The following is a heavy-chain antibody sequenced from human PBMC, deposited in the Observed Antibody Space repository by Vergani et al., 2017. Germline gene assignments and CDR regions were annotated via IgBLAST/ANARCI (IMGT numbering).Heavy chain of an antibody. D-gene: IGHD4-17*01. CDR3: ARAGNYYGDYPEIN. Sequence: QVQLVQSGAEVKKPGSSVTVSCKASGGTFSSYTISWVRQAPGQGLEWMGRIIPILGIANYAQQFQGRVTITADKSTSTAYMELSSLRSEETAVYYCARAGNYYGDYPEINWGQGTLVTVSS. CDR1: GGTFSSYT. V-gene: IGHV1-69*02. J-gene: IGHJ4*02. CDR2: IIPILGIA.